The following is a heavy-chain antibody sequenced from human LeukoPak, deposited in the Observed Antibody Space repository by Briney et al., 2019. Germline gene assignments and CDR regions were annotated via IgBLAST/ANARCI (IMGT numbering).Heavy chain of an antibody. V-gene: IGHV3-21*01. D-gene: IGHD2-2*01. J-gene: IGHJ6*02. CDR1: GFTFSSYS. Sequence: GGSLRLSCAVFGFTFSSYSMNWVRQAPGKGLEWVSSISSSSSYIYYADSVKGRFTISRDNAKNTLYLQMNSLRAEDTAVYYCARQDIVVVPAGYYYYGMDVWGQGTTVTVSS. CDR3: ARQDIVVVPAGYYYYGMDV. CDR2: ISSSSSYI.